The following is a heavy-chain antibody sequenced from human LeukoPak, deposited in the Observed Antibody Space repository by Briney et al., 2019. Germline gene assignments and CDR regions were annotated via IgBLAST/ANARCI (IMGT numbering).Heavy chain of an antibody. J-gene: IGHJ5*02. Sequence: GESLKISCKGSGYSFTSYWIGWVRQMPGKGLEWMGIIYPGDSDTRYSPSFQGQVTISADKSISTAYLQWSSLKASDTAMYYCGRRAYYDSSGYNWFDPWGQGTLVTVSS. D-gene: IGHD3-22*01. V-gene: IGHV5-51*01. CDR1: GYSFTSYW. CDR2: IYPGDSDT. CDR3: GRRAYYDSSGYNWFDP.